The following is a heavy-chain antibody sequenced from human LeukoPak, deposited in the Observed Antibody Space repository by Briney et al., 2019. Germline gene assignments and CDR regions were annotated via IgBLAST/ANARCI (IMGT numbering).Heavy chain of an antibody. CDR3: ARDFKIMRTPPDY. D-gene: IGHD3-16*01. V-gene: IGHV3-21*06. CDR2: ISSSSSYI. J-gene: IGHJ4*02. CDR1: GFTFSSYT. Sequence: PGGSLRLSCAASGFTFSSYTMNWVRQAPGKGLEWVSSISSSSSYIFYADSVKGRFTISRDNAKNSLYLQMNSLRAEDTAVYYCARDFKIMRTPPDYWGQGTLVTVSS.